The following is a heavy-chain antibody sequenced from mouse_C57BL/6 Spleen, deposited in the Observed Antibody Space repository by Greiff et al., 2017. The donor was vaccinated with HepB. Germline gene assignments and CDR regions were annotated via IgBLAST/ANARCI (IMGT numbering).Heavy chain of an antibody. CDR3: ARDDSTWAY. J-gene: IGHJ3*01. CDR1: GYTFTSYW. D-gene: IGHD2-4*01. Sequence: QVQLKQPGAELVKPGASVKLSCKASGYTFTSYWMHWVKQRPGQGLEWIGMIHPNSGSTNYNEKFKSKATLTVDKSSSTAYMQLSSLTSEDSAVYYCARDDSTWAYWGQGTLVTVSA. CDR2: IHPNSGST. V-gene: IGHV1-64*01.